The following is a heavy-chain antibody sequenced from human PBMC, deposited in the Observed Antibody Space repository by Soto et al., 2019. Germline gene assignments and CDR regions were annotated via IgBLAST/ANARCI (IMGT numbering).Heavy chain of an antibody. CDR2: IYYSGST. CDR1: GGSISSSSYY. V-gene: IGHV4-39*01. J-gene: IGHJ6*02. CDR3: ASTPAAMWSYYYYGMDV. D-gene: IGHD2-2*01. Sequence: PSETLSLTCTVSGGSISSSSYYWGWIRQPPGKGLEWIGSIYYSGSTYYNPSLKSRVTISVDTSKNQFSLKLSSVTAADTAVYYCASTPAAMWSYYYYGMDVWGQGTTVTVSS.